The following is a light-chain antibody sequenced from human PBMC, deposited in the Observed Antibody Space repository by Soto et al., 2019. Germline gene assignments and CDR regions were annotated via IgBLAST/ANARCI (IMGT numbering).Light chain of an antibody. CDR3: LQDYSYPRT. V-gene: IGKV1-6*01. J-gene: IGKJ2*02. CDR1: QAIRDD. CDR2: AAS. Sequence: AIQMTQSPSSLSASAGDRVTITCRASQAIRDDVGWYQQKPGKAPKLLIYAASNLQSGVPSRFSGSGSGTDFTLTISSLQPEDFATYYCLQDYSYPRTFGQGTKLEIK.